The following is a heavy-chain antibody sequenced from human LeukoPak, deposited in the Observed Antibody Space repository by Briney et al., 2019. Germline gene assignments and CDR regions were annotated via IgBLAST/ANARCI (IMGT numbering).Heavy chain of an antibody. CDR3: ARGRAMIVVVTDNWFDP. Sequence: SETLSLTCTVSGGSISSSSYYWSWIRQPPGKGLEWIGEINHSGSTNYNPSLKSRVTISVDTSKNQFSLKLSSVTAADTAVYYCARGRAMIVVVTDNWFDPWGQGTLVTVSS. CDR1: GGSISSSSYY. CDR2: INHSGST. V-gene: IGHV4-39*07. J-gene: IGHJ5*02. D-gene: IGHD3-22*01.